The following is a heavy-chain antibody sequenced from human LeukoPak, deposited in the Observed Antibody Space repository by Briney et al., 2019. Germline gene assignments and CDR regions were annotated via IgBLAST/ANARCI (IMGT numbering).Heavy chain of an antibody. CDR1: GFTFSDYY. D-gene: IGHD3-22*01. Sequence: PGGSLRLSCAASGFTFSDYYMSWIRQPPGKGLEWIGSVRYSGKTYYNPSLKSRVTMSLDTSKNQFSLRLTSVTAADTAVYSCARHYYDSSGLAYYFDYWGQGTLVTVSS. CDR2: VRYSGKT. J-gene: IGHJ4*02. CDR3: ARHYYDSSGLAYYFDY. V-gene: IGHV4-39*01.